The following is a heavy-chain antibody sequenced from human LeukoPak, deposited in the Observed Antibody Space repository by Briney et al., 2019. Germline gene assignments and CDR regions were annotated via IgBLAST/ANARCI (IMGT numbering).Heavy chain of an antibody. Sequence: GASVKDSCKASGYTFTGYYMHWVRQAPGQELEWMGWINPNSGDTSYAQKFQGRVTMTRDTSITTAFMELSTLKSDDTAVYYCSTRRGYNFGSDSWGQGTLVTVSS. J-gene: IGHJ4*02. V-gene: IGHV1-2*02. CDR3: STRRGYNFGSDS. CDR1: GYTFTGYY. CDR2: INPNSGDT. D-gene: IGHD5-18*01.